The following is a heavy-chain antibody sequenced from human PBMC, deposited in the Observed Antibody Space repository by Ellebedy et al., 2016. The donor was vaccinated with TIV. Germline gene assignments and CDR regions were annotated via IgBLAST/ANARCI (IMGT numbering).Heavy chain of an antibody. CDR2: MDSGGSTT. V-gene: IGHV3-74*01. Sequence: GGSLKISXAASGFTFSSYWMHWVRQAPGKGLVWVSRMDSGGSTTDYADSVKGRFTISRDNAKNTLYLQMDSLRAEDTAVYYCARAGSYLSEAVFYWGQGTLVTVSS. J-gene: IGHJ4*02. CDR1: GFTFSSYW. D-gene: IGHD3-10*01. CDR3: ARAGSYLSEAVFY.